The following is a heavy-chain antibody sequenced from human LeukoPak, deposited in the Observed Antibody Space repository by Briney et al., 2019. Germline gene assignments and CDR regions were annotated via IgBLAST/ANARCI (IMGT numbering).Heavy chain of an antibody. CDR3: ARARMNTSDYFDY. CDR2: IYYSGST. Sequence: SETLSLTCTVSGGSISSYYWSWIRQPPGKGLEWIGYIYYSGSTNYNPSLKSRVTISVDTSKNQFSLRLSSVTAADTAVYYCARARMNTSDYFDYWGQGTLVTVSS. CDR1: GGSISSYY. J-gene: IGHJ4*02. V-gene: IGHV4-59*12. D-gene: IGHD2/OR15-2a*01.